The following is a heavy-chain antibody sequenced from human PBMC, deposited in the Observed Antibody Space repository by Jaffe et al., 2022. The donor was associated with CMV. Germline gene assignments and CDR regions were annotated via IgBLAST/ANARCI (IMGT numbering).Heavy chain of an antibody. Sequence: EVQLLESGGGLVQPGGSLRLSCTASGLTLRNYAMTWVRQAPGKGLDWVSAISANGFTTHYADFVKGRFTVSRDNSKNTLYLQMNSLRAEDTAVYYCAKEWRDYGVDVRGQGTTVTVSS. J-gene: IGHJ6*02. CDR1: GLTLRNYA. D-gene: IGHD5-12*01. V-gene: IGHV3-23*01. CDR3: AKEWRDYGVDV. CDR2: ISANGFTT.